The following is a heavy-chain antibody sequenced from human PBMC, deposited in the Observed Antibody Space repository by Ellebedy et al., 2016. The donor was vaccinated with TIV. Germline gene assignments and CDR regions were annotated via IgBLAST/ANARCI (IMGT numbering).Heavy chain of an antibody. D-gene: IGHD3-22*01. Sequence: GESLKISCAASGFTFSSYAMSWVRQAPGQGLEWVSTISSTGSRTYYADSVEGRFIISSDNSKKTLYLQMNSLRAEDTAVYYCAKGRGGGSDTSAPRYYFDYWGLGTLVTVSS. V-gene: IGHV3-23*01. CDR2: ISSTGSRT. CDR1: GFTFSSYA. CDR3: AKGRGGGSDTSAPRYYFDY. J-gene: IGHJ4*02.